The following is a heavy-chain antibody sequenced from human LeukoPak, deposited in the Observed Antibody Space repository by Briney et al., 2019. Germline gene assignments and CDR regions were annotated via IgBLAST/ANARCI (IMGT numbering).Heavy chain of an antibody. CDR2: ISAYKGYT. Sequence: ASVKVSCKASGYNFSSYGISWVRQAPGQGLEWMGWISAYKGYTNYAQKLQGRVTMTTDTSTSTAYMELRSLRSDDTAMYYCARNHDYCDNSIDYWGQGTLVTVSS. CDR3: ARNHDYCDNSIDY. CDR1: GYNFSSYG. D-gene: IGHD4-23*01. J-gene: IGHJ4*02. V-gene: IGHV1-18*01.